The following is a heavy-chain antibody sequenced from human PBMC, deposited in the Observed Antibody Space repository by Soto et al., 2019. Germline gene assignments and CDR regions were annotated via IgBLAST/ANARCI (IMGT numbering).Heavy chain of an antibody. CDR3: ARVVEDTAMAYYYYGMDV. V-gene: IGHV1-69*01. CDR1: GGTFSSYA. J-gene: IGHJ6*02. D-gene: IGHD5-18*01. CDR2: IIPIFGTA. Sequence: QVQLVQSGAEVKKPGSSVKVSCKASGGTFSSYAISWVRQAPGQGLEWMGGIIPIFGTANYAQKFQGRVTITADESTSTAYMELSSLRSEDTAVYYCARVVEDTAMAYYYYGMDVWGHGTTVTVSS.